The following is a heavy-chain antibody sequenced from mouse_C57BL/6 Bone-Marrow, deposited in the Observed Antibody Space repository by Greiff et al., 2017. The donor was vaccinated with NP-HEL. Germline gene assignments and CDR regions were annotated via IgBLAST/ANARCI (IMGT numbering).Heavy chain of an antibody. CDR1: GFTFSSYG. D-gene: IGHD1-1*01. J-gene: IGHJ1*03. V-gene: IGHV5-6*01. CDR2: ISSGGRYT. CDR3: ARHGYYGSSSFDV. Sequence: EVQVVESGGDLVKPGGSLKLSCAASGFTFSSYGMSWVRQTPDKRLEWVATISSGGRYTYYPDSVKGRFTISRDNAKNTLYLQMSSLKSEDTAMYYCARHGYYGSSSFDVWGTGTTVTVSS.